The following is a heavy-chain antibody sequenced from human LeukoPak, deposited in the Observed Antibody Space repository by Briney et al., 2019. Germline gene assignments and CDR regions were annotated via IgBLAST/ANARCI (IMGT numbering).Heavy chain of an antibody. CDR1: GFTFRNYS. J-gene: IGHJ4*02. CDR2: LSASGST. Sequence: GGSLRLSCAASGFTFRNYSMNWVRQAPGKGLEWVSALSASGSTYYADSVKGRFTVSRDNSENMLYLQMNSLRAEDTAVYYCAQDLSYIGLDNWGQGTLVTVSS. V-gene: IGHV3-23*01. CDR3: AQDLSYIGLDN. D-gene: IGHD2-15*01.